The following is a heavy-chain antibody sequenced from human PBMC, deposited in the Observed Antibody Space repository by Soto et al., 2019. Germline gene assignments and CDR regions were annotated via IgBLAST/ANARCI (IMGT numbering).Heavy chain of an antibody. Sequence: QMQLVQSGGGVVQPGRSLRLSCAASGFTFDTYEMNWVRQAPGKGLEWVAMISFAGTNDYYADSVKGRFTISIDNSNNTLFLRLNSLRVEATAVYYCARDMNWLDPWGQGSLVTVAS. CDR2: ISFAGTND. CDR3: ARDMNWLDP. V-gene: IGHV3-30-3*01. CDR1: GFTFDTYE. J-gene: IGHJ5*02.